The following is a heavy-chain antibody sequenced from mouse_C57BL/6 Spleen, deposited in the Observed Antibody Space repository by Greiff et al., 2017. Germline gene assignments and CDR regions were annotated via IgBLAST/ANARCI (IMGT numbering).Heavy chain of an antibody. J-gene: IGHJ2*01. CDR2: IDPNSGGT. CDR1: GYTFTSYW. Sequence: QVHVKQSGAELVKPGASVKLSCKASGYTFTSYWMHWVKQRPGRGLEWIGRIDPNSGGTKYNEKFKSKATLTVDKPSSTAYMQLSSLTSEDSAVYYCARPGPYYYGSSYGSYFDYWGQGTTLTVSS. V-gene: IGHV1-62-3*01. CDR3: ARPGPYYYGSSYGSYFDY. D-gene: IGHD1-1*01.